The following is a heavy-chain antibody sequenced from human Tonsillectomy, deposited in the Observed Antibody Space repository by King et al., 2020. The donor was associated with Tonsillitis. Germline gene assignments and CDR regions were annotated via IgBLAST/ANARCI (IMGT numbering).Heavy chain of an antibody. V-gene: IGHV3-23*04. CDR3: AKELGDEVGDGFDI. CDR2: ISDIGGST. CDR1: GFPFNNYA. D-gene: IGHD1-26*01. J-gene: IGHJ3*02. Sequence: VQLVESGGGLVQPGGSLRLSCAASGFPFNNYAMSWVRQPPGKGLEWVSAISDIGGSTYYADSVKGRLTISRDNSKNTQYLQMNSLRVEDTAVYYCAKELGDEVGDGFDIWGQGTMVTVSS.